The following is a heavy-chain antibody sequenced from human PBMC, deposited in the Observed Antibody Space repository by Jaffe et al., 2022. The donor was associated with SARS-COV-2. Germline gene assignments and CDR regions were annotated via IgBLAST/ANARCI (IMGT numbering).Heavy chain of an antibody. CDR1: GFTFSTYA. CDR3: ARSGSGSSVGDV. CDR2: FGSSTTYI. V-gene: IGHV3-21*01. D-gene: IGHD3-10*01. Sequence: EVHLVESGGGLVKPGGSLRLSCAASGFTFSTYAMNWVRQAPGKGLEWVSSFGSSTTYIYYANSVKGRFTISRDNAKNSLYLQMNSLRAEDTAVYYCARSGSGSSVGDVWGKGTTVTVSS. J-gene: IGHJ6*03.